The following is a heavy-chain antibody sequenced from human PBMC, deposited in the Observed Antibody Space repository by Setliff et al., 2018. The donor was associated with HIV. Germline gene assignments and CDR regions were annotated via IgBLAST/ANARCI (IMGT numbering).Heavy chain of an antibody. CDR1: GFAVSGNY. CDR2: IKSDGTEK. V-gene: IGHV3-7*01. J-gene: IGHJ4*02. CDR3: ARLRINDF. Sequence: GGSLRLSCAASGFAVSGNYMSWVRQAPGKGLEWVGNIKSDGTEKNYADSVRGRFTISRDNTKNSLYLQMDGLRVEDTAVYYCARLRINDFWGQGTPVTVSS.